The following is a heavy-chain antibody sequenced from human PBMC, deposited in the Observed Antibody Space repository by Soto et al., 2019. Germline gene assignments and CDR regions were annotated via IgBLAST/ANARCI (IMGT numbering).Heavy chain of an antibody. J-gene: IGHJ6*02. V-gene: IGHV4-39*01. CDR1: GGSISSSSYY. CDR3: ARRRFGDDYYYYGMDV. Sequence: QLQLQESGPGLVKPSETLSLTCTVSGGSISSSSYYWGWIRQPPGKGLEWIGSIYYSGSTYYNPSLKSRVTIPVDTSKNQFSLKLSSVTAADTAVYYCARRRFGDDYYYYGMDVWGQGTTVTVSS. D-gene: IGHD3-10*01. CDR2: IYYSGST.